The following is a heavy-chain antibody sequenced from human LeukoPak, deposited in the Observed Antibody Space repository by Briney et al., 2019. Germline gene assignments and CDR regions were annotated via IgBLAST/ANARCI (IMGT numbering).Heavy chain of an antibody. J-gene: IGHJ4*02. V-gene: IGHV4-59*01. CDR2: IYYSGST. Sequence: PSETLSLTCTVSGGSITSYHYSWLRQPPGKGLEWIGYIYYSGSTNYNPSLKSRVTISVDTSKNQFSLKLSSVTAADTAVYYCARGGSGTYYHYWGQGTLVTVSS. D-gene: IGHD1-26*01. CDR3: ARGGSGTYYHY. CDR1: GGSITSYH.